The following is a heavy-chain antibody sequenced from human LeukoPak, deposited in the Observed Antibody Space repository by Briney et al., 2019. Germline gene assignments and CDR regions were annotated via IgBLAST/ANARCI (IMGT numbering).Heavy chain of an antibody. CDR3: ARDYTYSTGGTYYDRFDY. CDR1: GFTFSSYS. CDR2: ISSSSSYI. D-gene: IGHD2-15*01. J-gene: IGHJ4*02. Sequence: GGSLRLSCAASGFTFSSYSMNWVRQAPGKGLEWVSSISSSSSYIYYADSVKGRFTISRDDAKNSLYLQMNSLRAEDTAVYYCARDYTYSTGGTYYDRFDYWGQGTLVTVSS. V-gene: IGHV3-21*01.